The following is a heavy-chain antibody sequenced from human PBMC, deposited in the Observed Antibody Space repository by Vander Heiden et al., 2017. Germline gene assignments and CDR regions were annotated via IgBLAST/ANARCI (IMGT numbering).Heavy chain of an antibody. J-gene: IGHJ4*02. D-gene: IGHD1-26*01. CDR1: GGLISRSIVY. V-gene: IGHV4-39*01. CDR3: ARLIDEAATNDF. Sequence: QLQLQESGPGLVKPSETLSLICTVPGGLISRSIVYWGWIRQPPGKGLEWVGSVYFRRSTYYNPSLKSRVTMSVETSKNQFSLNLTSVTAADTAIYYCARLIDEAATNDFWGQGTLVTVSS. CDR2: VYFRRST.